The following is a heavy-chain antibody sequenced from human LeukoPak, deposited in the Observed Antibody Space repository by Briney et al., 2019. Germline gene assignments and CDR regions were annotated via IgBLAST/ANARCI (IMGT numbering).Heavy chain of an antibody. CDR3: ARPLAGYNTSPLGYYGMDV. D-gene: IGHD5-12*01. V-gene: IGHV3-21*01. CDR1: GFTFGSYS. CDR2: ISSSSGYI. J-gene: IGHJ6*02. Sequence: GGSLRLSCAASGFTFGSYSMNWVRQAPGKGLEWVSSISSSSGYIYYADSVKGRFTISRDNAKNSLYLQMNSLRAEDTAVYYCARPLAGYNTSPLGYYGMDVWGQGTTVTVSS.